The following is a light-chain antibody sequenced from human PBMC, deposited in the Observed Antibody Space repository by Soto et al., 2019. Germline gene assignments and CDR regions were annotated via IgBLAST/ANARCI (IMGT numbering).Light chain of an antibody. CDR3: CSYAGSSTFYV. J-gene: IGLJ1*01. V-gene: IGLV2-23*01. CDR2: EGS. Sequence: QCALTKPASVYGFPGQSITISSPRTSSDVGSYNLVSWYQQHPGKAPKLMIYEGSKRPPGVSNRFSGSKSGNTASLTISGLQAEDEADYYCCSYAGSSTFYVFGTGTKVTVL. CDR1: SSDVGSYNL.